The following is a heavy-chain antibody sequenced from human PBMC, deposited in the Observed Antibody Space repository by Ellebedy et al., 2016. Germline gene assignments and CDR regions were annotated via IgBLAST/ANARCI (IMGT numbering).Heavy chain of an antibody. V-gene: IGHV3-11*06. Sequence: GGSLRLXCAVSGFTLSDYYMSWIRQAPGKGLEWVSSISSSSSYIYYADSVKGRFTISRDNAKNSLYLQMNSLRAEDTAVYYCARVLSGNYYYYYGMDVWGQGTTVTVSS. CDR2: ISSSSSYI. CDR1: GFTLSDYY. CDR3: ARVLSGNYYYYYGMDV. J-gene: IGHJ6*02. D-gene: IGHD3-10*01.